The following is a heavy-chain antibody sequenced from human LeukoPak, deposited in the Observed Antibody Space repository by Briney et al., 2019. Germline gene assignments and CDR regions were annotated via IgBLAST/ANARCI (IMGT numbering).Heavy chain of an antibody. Sequence: GGSLRLSCAASGFTFSSYAMHWVRQAPGKGLEWVAVISYDGSNKYYADSVKGRFTISRDNSENTLYLQMNSLRAEDTAVYYCATQEWLDYWGQGTLVTVSS. CDR1: GFTFSSYA. CDR3: ATQEWLDY. CDR2: ISYDGSNK. J-gene: IGHJ4*02. D-gene: IGHD3-3*01. V-gene: IGHV3-30*04.